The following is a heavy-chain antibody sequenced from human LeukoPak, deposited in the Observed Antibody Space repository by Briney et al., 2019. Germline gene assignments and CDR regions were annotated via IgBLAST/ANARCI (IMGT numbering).Heavy chain of an antibody. D-gene: IGHD3-3*01. CDR2: IRSKAYGGTT. V-gene: IGHV3-49*04. CDR3: TSSWDDFWSGNYYYYMDV. Sequence: GGSLRLSCAASGFTFSNAWMSWVRQAPGKGLEWVGFIRSKAYGGTTEYAASVKGRFTISRDDSKSIAYLQMNSLKTEDTAVYYCTSSWDDFWSGNYYYYMDVWGKGTTVTVSS. J-gene: IGHJ6*03. CDR1: GFTFSNAW.